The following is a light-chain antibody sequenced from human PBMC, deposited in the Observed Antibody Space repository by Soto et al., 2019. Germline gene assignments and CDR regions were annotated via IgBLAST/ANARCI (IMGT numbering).Light chain of an antibody. V-gene: IGKV3-20*01. CDR1: QSVSSSY. CDR2: GAS. CDR3: QQYHSSLWT. J-gene: IGKJ1*01. Sequence: EIVLTQSPGTLSLSPGERVILSCRASQSVSSSYIAWYQQKPGQAPRLLIYGASSRATGIPDRFSGSGSGTDFTLTISRLEPEDFAVYYCQQYHSSLWTFGQGTKGDIK.